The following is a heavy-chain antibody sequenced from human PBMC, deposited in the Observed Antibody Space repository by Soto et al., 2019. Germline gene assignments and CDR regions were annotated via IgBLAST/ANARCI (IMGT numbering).Heavy chain of an antibody. J-gene: IGHJ3*01. CDR3: ARAFFYQGSDSRGYSFDAFDV. CDR1: GHNWTSAG. CDR2: TRAHTGSS. Sequence: ASVKVSCKASGHNWTSAGMSWVRQAPGQGLEWMGWTRAHTGSSEYAQRFQGRVTMTTDRSTSTAYRELRSLRSDDTAVYFCARAFFYQGSDSRGYSFDAFDVWGPGTLVTVSS. V-gene: IGHV1-18*01. D-gene: IGHD3-22*01.